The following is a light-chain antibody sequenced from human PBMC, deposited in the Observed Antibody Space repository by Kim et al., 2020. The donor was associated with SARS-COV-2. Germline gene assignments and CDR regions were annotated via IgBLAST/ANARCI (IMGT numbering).Light chain of an antibody. CDR3: NSYTSGSTV. CDR2: DIT. J-gene: IGLJ3*02. Sequence: VSGSPGQSITISCTDVVGYNYVSWYQQYPGKAPKLIIYDITKRPSGVSNRFSGSKSGNTDSLTISGLQAEDEADYYCNSYTSGSTVFGGGTQLTVL. CDR1: VVGYNY. V-gene: IGLV2-14*03.